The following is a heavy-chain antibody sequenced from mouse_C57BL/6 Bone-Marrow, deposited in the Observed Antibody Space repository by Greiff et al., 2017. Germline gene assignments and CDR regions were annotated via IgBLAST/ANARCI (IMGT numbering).Heavy chain of an antibody. CDR3: ARGDYGSSYGAFDY. Sequence: QVQLKQSGAELVRPGASVKMSCKASGYTFTSYNMHWVKQTPRQGLEWIGAIYPGNGDTSYNQKFKGKATLTVDKSSSTAYMQLSSLTSEDSAVYFCARGDYGSSYGAFDYWGQGTTLTVSS. V-gene: IGHV1-12*01. CDR2: IYPGNGDT. D-gene: IGHD1-1*01. J-gene: IGHJ2*01. CDR1: GYTFTSYN.